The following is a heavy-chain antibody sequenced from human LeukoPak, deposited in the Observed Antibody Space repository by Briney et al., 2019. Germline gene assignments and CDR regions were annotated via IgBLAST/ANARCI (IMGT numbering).Heavy chain of an antibody. CDR3: AREPLVNYYYYYMDV. CDR2: IYYSGST. V-gene: IGHV4-39*07. Sequence: SETLSLTCTVSGGSISSSSYCWGWIRQPPGKGLEWIGSIYYSGSTYYNPSLKSRVTISVDTSKNQFSLKLSSVTAADTAVYYCAREPLVNYYYYYMDVWGKGTTVTISS. J-gene: IGHJ6*03. D-gene: IGHD3-9*01. CDR1: GGSISSSSYC.